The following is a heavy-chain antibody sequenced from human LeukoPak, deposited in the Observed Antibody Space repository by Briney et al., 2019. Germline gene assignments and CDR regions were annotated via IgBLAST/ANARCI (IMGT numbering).Heavy chain of an antibody. CDR1: GFTFDTHA. CDR2: MSGHGHNV. J-gene: IGHJ4*02. CDR3: AKFRGMIVASYFFDY. Sequence: GGSLRLSCAASGFTFDTHAMSWVRQAPGKGLEWISTMSGHGHNVYYVDSVKGRLPISKDNSKNTLHLNITSLRAEDTAIYYCAKFRGMIVASYFFDYWGQGALVTVYS. D-gene: IGHD3-22*01. V-gene: IGHV3-23*01.